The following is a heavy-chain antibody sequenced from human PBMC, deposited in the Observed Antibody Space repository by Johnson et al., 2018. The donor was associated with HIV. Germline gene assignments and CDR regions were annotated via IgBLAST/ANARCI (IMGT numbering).Heavy chain of an antibody. CDR1: GFTLRNYW. J-gene: IGHJ3*02. CDR3: ARDRRNRQWQRLDAFDI. CDR2: IKSDGSSI. V-gene: IGHV3-74*03. Sequence: VQLVESGGGLVQPGGSLRLSCAASGFTLRNYWVNWVRQLPGKGLVWVSRIKSDGSSITYADFAKGRFTISRDNAKDTVYLQMTSLRAEDTAVYYCARDRRNRQWQRLDAFDIWGQGTMVIVSS. D-gene: IGHD6-19*01.